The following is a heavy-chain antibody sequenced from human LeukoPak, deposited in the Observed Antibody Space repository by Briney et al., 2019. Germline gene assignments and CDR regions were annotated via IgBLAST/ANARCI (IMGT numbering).Heavy chain of an antibody. D-gene: IGHD2-2*01. CDR3: AKDRGSTSPNDAFDI. CDR2: ISSSSSYI. J-gene: IGHJ3*02. Sequence: PGGSLRLSCAASGFTFSSYSMNWVRQAPGKGLEWVSSISSSSSYIYYADSVKGRFTISRDNSKNTLYLQMNSLRAEDTAVYYCAKDRGSTSPNDAFDIWGQGTMVTVSS. CDR1: GFTFSSYS. V-gene: IGHV3-21*04.